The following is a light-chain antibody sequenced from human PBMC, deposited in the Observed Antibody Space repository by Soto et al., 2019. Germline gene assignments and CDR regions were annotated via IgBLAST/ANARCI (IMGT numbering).Light chain of an antibody. CDR1: QSVNSN. J-gene: IGKJ1*01. V-gene: IGKV3-15*01. CDR2: GAS. Sequence: ETVMTQSPATLSVSPGERATLSCRASQSVNSNLAWYQQKLGQAPRVLIYGASTRATGIPDRFSGSGSGTEFMLTLGSLQSEDFAVYYCQEYNTWPWTFGQGTKVEIK. CDR3: QEYNTWPWT.